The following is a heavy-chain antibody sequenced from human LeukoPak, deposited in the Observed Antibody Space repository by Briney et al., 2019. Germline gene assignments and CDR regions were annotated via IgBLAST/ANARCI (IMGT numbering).Heavy chain of an antibody. D-gene: IGHD3-10*01. CDR2: ISSSRSTI. CDR3: ARDRPYGTYYYYYMDV. V-gene: IGHV3-48*01. CDR1: GFTFSSYS. J-gene: IGHJ6*03. Sequence: GGSLRLSCAASGFTFSSYSMNWVRQAPGKGLEWASYISSSRSTIYYADSVKGRFTISRDNAKNSLSLQMNSLRAEDTAVYYCARDRPYGTYYYYYMDVWGKGTTVTVSS.